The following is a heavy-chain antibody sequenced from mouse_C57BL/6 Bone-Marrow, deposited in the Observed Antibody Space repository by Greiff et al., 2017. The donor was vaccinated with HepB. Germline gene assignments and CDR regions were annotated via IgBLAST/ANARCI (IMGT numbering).Heavy chain of an antibody. CDR1: GFNIKDDY. Sequence: VQLQQSGAELVRPGASVKLSCTASGFNIKDDYMHWVKQRPEQGLEWIEWIDPENGDTEYASKFQGKATITADTSSNTAYLQLSSLTSEDTAVYYCTTDYYGSHWYFDVWGTGTTVTVSS. CDR2: IDPENGDT. J-gene: IGHJ1*03. CDR3: TTDYYGSHWYFDV. V-gene: IGHV14-4*01. D-gene: IGHD1-1*01.